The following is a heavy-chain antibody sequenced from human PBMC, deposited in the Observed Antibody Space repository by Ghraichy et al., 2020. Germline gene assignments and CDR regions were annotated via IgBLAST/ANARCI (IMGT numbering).Heavy chain of an antibody. CDR1: GGSFSGYY. CDR3: AAACSGGSCYSQNFDY. D-gene: IGHD2-15*01. J-gene: IGHJ4*02. V-gene: IGHV4-34*01. CDR2: INHSGST. Sequence: SETLSLTCAVYGGSFSGYYCSWIRQPPGKGLEWIGEINHSGSTNSNPSLKSRGTISVDTSKNQFSLKLSSVTAADTAVYYCAAACSGGSCYSQNFDYWCQGTLVTVSS.